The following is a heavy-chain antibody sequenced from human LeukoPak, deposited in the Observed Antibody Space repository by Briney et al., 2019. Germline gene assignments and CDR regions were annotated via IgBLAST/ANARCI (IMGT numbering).Heavy chain of an antibody. Sequence: ASVKVSCKASGYTFTGYYMHWVRQAPGQGLEWMGWINPNSGGTNYAQKFQGRVTMTRDTSFSTAYMELSSLRSDDTAVYYCSTAFGVVDFDYWGQGTLVTVSS. CDR2: INPNSGGT. CDR1: GYTFTGYY. J-gene: IGHJ4*02. D-gene: IGHD3-3*01. V-gene: IGHV1-2*02. CDR3: STAFGVVDFDY.